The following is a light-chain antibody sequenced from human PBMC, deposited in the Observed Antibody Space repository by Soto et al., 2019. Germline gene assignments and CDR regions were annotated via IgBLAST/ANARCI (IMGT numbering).Light chain of an antibody. CDR3: QQYGSSPWT. Sequence: EIVLTQSPATLSLSPVERATLSCRASQSVSSYLAWYQQKPGQAPRLLIYDASNRATGIPARFSGSGSGTDFTLTISRLEPEDFAVYYCQQYGSSPWTFGQGTKVDI. V-gene: IGKV3-20*01. CDR1: QSVSSY. CDR2: DAS. J-gene: IGKJ1*01.